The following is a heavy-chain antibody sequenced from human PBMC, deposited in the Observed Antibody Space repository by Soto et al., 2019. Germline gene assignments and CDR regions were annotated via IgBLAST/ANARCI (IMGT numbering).Heavy chain of an antibody. Sequence: SETLSLTCAVYGGSFSGYYWNWIRQPPGKGLEWIGEIDHSGYTNYNPSLKSRVTISVDTSKNQFSLRLTSVTAADTAVYYCARPHVDTAMVYFDYWGQGTLVTVPQ. D-gene: IGHD5-18*01. CDR1: GGSFSGYY. J-gene: IGHJ4*02. V-gene: IGHV4-34*01. CDR2: IDHSGYT. CDR3: ARPHVDTAMVYFDY.